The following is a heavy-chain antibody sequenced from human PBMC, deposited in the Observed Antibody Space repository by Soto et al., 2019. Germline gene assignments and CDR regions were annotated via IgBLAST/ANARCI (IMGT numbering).Heavy chain of an antibody. Sequence: GGSLRLSCIPSGFIVSHNYMSWVRQAPGTGLEWVSVIYSSGATYYADSVKGRFTISRDDSKNTLYLQMNSLRAEDTAVYYCARGITGTTFDYWGQGTLVTVSS. CDR2: IYSSGAT. D-gene: IGHD1-20*01. CDR1: GFIVSHNY. V-gene: IGHV3-53*01. J-gene: IGHJ4*02. CDR3: ARGITGTTFDY.